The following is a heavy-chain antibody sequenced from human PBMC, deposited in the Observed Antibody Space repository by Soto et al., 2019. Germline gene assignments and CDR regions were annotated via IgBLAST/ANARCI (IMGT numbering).Heavy chain of an antibody. CDR3: ARWEIDEGLQH. CDR1: GGSFSGYY. D-gene: IGHD1-26*01. V-gene: IGHV4-34*01. CDR2: INHRGST. J-gene: IGHJ1*01. Sequence: PSETLSLTCAVYGGSFSGYYWSWIRQPPGKGLEWIGEINHRGSTNYNPSLKSRVTISVDTSKNQFSLKLSSVTAADTAVYYCARWEIDEGLQHWGQGTLVTVSS.